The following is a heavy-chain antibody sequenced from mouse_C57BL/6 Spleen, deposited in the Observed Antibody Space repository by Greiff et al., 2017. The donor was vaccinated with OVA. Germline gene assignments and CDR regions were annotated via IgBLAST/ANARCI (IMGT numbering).Heavy chain of an antibody. CDR2: IYPGSGNT. CDR3: ARFREDYAMDY. J-gene: IGHJ4*01. V-gene: IGHV1-76*01. Sequence: QVQLQQSGAELVRPGASVKLSCKASGYTFTDYYINWVKQGPGQGLEWIARIYPGSGNTYYNEKFKGKATLTAEKSSSTAYMQLSSLTSEDSAVYFCARFREDYAMDYWGQGTSVTVSS. CDR1: GYTFTDYY.